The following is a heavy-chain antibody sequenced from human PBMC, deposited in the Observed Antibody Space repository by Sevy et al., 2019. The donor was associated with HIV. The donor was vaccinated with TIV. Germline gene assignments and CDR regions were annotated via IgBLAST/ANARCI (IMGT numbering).Heavy chain of an antibody. Sequence: ASVKVSCKASGYTFTGHYLHWVRQAPGRGLEWMGWMDPISAGTNYAQKFKGRVTMARDTSISTAYMERSRRRFDDTAMYYCVRIRFQTGAFDSWGQGTLVTVSS. CDR3: VRIRFQTGAFDS. CDR1: GYTFTGHY. V-gene: IGHV1-2*02. J-gene: IGHJ4*02. CDR2: MDPISAGT. D-gene: IGHD7-27*01.